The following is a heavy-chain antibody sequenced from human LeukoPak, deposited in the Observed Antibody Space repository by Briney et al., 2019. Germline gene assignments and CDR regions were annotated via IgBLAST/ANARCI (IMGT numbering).Heavy chain of an antibody. CDR3: ARDPPVLRYFDWLPQRDAFDV. CDR2: IGNSSANT. V-gene: IGHV3-23*01. Sequence: GWSVRLSCAASGFTFSSFALSWIRQAPGKGLEWVSAIGNSSANTYYADSVKGRFTISRDNSQNTLYLQINNLRAEDTAVYYCARDPPVLRYFDWLPQRDAFDVWGQGTMVTVSS. J-gene: IGHJ3*01. D-gene: IGHD3-9*01. CDR1: GFTFSSFA.